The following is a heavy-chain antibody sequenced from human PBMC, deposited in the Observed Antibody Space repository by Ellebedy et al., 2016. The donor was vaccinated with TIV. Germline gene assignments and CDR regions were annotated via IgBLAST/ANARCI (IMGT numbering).Heavy chain of an antibody. CDR1: GFTFSSYA. D-gene: IGHD2-2*01. CDR3: AKDGIVVVPAASDY. V-gene: IGHV3-23*01. Sequence: GGSLRLXCAASGFTFSSYAMSWVRQAPGKGLEWVSAISGSGGSTYYADSVKGRFTISRDNSKNTLYLQMNSLRAEDTAVYYCAKDGIVVVPAASDYWGQGTLVTVSS. CDR2: ISGSGGST. J-gene: IGHJ4*02.